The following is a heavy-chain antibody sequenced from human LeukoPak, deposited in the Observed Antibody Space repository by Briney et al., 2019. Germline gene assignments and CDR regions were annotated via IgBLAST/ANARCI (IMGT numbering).Heavy chain of an antibody. CDR2: IHNSGTT. D-gene: IGHD3-10*01. Sequence: SETLSLTYAVSGGSFSGYFWSWIRQSSGKGLEWIGEIHNSGTTNYNPSLNSRVTISEDTSKNQFYLNLSSVTAADTAVYYCARRYYYNLGSFPFDFWGQGTLVTVSS. CDR3: ARRYYYNLGSFPFDF. CDR1: GGSFSGYF. V-gene: IGHV4-34*01. J-gene: IGHJ4*02.